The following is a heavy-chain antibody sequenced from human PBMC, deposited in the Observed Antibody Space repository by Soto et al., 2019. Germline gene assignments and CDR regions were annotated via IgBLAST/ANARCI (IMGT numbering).Heavy chain of an antibody. CDR1: GYSISSSNC. V-gene: IGHV4-28*01. CDR3: AIYGGNPVYFDY. J-gene: IGHJ4*02. CDR2: IYYSGTT. D-gene: IGHD4-17*01. Sequence: SETLSLTCAVSGYSISSSNCWGWIRQPPGKGLERIGYIYYSGTTYYNPSLKSRVTMSVDTSKNQFSLKLSSVTAADTAVYYCAIYGGNPVYFDYWGQGTLVTVSS.